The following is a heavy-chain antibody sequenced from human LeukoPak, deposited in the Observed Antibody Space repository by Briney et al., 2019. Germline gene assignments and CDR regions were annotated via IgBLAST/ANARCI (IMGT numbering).Heavy chain of an antibody. J-gene: IGHJ3*02. V-gene: IGHV1-69*05. CDR1: GGTFSSYA. D-gene: IGHD5-18*01. CDR2: IIPIFGTA. Sequence: SVKVSCKASGGTFSSYAISWVRQAPGQGLEWMGGIIPIFGTANYAQKFQGRVTITTDESTSTAYMELSSLRSEDTAVYYCPREYSYGYAFDIWGQGTMVTVSS. CDR3: PREYSYGYAFDI.